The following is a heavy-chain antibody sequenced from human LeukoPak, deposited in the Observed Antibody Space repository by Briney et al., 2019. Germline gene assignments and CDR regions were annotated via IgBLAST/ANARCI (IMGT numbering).Heavy chain of an antibody. CDR2: IKQDGSEK. CDR1: GFTFSSYW. Sequence: GGSLRLSCAASGFTFSSYWMSWVRQAPGKGLEWVANIKQDGSEKYYVDSVKGRFTISRDNAKNSLYLQMNSLRAEDTAVYYCAREHYDYVWGSYRFHYYYYMDVWGKGTTVTVSS. D-gene: IGHD3-16*02. J-gene: IGHJ6*03. CDR3: AREHYDYVWGSYRFHYYYYMDV. V-gene: IGHV3-7*01.